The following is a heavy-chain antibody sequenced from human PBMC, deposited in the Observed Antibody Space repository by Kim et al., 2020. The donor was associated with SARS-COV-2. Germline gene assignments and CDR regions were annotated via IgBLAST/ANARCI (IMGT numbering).Heavy chain of an antibody. J-gene: IGHJ4*02. D-gene: IGHD3-22*01. CDR3: ARRQSGPLAGYYYDSSGYYTH. V-gene: IGHV4-39*01. Sequence: SETLSLTCTVSGGSISSSSYYWGWIRQPPGKGLEWIGSIYYSGSTYYNPSLKSRVTISVDTSKNQFSLKLSSVTAADTAVYYCARRQSGPLAGYYYDSSGYYTHWGQGTLVTVSS. CDR1: GGSISSSSYY. CDR2: IYYSGST.